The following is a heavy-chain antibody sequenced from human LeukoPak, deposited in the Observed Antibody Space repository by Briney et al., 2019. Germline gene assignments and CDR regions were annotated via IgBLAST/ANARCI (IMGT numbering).Heavy chain of an antibody. CDR2: ISSSSSYI. J-gene: IGHJ4*02. CDR1: GFTSSSYA. Sequence: GGSLRLSCAASGFTSSSYAMNWVRQAPGKGLEWVSSISSSSSYIYYTDSVKGRFTISRDNAKNSLDLQMNSLRVEDTGIYYCVKVAKYYYGSETYYFFEHWGQGTPVTASS. D-gene: IGHD3-10*01. V-gene: IGHV3-21*01. CDR3: VKVAKYYYGSETYYFFEH.